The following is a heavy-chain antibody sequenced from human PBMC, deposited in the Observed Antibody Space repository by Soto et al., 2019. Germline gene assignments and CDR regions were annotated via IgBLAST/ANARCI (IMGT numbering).Heavy chain of an antibody. CDR2: ISYDGSNK. Sequence: GGSLRLSCAASGFTFSSYAMHWVRQAPGKGLEWVAVISYDGSNKYYADSVKGRFTISRDNSKNTLYLQMNSLRAEDTAVYYCARPPPQLWFSYYYYGMDVWGQGTTVTVSS. J-gene: IGHJ6*02. V-gene: IGHV3-30-3*01. CDR1: GFTFSSYA. CDR3: ARPPPQLWFSYYYYGMDV. D-gene: IGHD5-18*01.